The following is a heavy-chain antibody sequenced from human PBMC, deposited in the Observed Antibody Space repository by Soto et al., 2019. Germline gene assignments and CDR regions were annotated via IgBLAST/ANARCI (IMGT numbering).Heavy chain of an antibody. V-gene: IGHV4-30-4*01. CDR2: IYYSGST. CDR3: ARDRAKWEDYYYYGMDV. D-gene: IGHD1-26*01. J-gene: IGHJ6*02. Sequence: PSETLSLTCTVSGGSISSGDDFWTWIRQPPGKGLEWIGYIYYSGSTYCNPSLKSRLTMSVDTSKNQFSLKLSSVTAADTAVYYCARDRAKWEDYYYYGMDVWGQGTAVTVSS. CDR1: GGSISSGDDF.